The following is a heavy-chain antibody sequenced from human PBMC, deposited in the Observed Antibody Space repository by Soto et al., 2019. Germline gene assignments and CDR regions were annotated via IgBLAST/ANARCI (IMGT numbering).Heavy chain of an antibody. CDR1: GGTFSNYS. D-gene: IGHD5-12*01. J-gene: IGHJ4*02. V-gene: IGHV1-69*12. Sequence: QVQLVQSGAEVKKPGSSVKVSCKASGGTFSNYSISWVRQAPGQGLEWMGGIIPMFGAANYAQKFQGRVTITADESTNTAYMGLSSLRSEDTAVYYCARGLARVATIHEGDYWGQGTLVTVSS. CDR3: ARGLARVATIHEGDY. CDR2: IIPMFGAA.